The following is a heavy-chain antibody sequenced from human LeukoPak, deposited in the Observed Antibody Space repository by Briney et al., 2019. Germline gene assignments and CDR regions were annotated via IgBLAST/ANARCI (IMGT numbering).Heavy chain of an antibody. CDR3: ARDQWLLRGGDHDAFDI. CDR1: GGXISSTHC. Sequence: SETLSLTCAVSGGXISSTHCWNWVRQPPGKGLEWIGEIFHSGTTNYNPSLKSRVTISIDKSKNQFSLKLRSVTAADTAVYYCARDQWLLRGGDHDAFDIWGQGTMVTVSS. D-gene: IGHD6-19*01. J-gene: IGHJ3*02. CDR2: IFHSGTT. V-gene: IGHV4-4*02.